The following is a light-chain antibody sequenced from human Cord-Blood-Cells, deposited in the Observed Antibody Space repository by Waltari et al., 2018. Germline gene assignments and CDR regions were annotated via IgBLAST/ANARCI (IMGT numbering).Light chain of an antibody. Sequence: QSALTQPASASGSPGQSITISSTGTSSDVGGYNYVSWYQQHPGKTPKLMIYDVSNRPAGVSNLFSGSKSGNTASLTIFGLQAEDEADYYCSSNTSSNTWVFGGGTQLTVL. CDR3: SSNTSSNTWV. V-gene: IGLV2-14*01. CDR2: DVS. J-gene: IGLJ3*02. CDR1: SSDVGGYNY.